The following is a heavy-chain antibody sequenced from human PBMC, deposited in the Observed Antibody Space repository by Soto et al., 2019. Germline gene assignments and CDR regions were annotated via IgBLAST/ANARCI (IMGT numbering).Heavy chain of an antibody. CDR2: IHYSGST. D-gene: IGHD3-22*01. V-gene: IGHV4-59*02. CDR1: GVSVSDYH. CDR3: ARDGGVYYDSSGYYLPPAFDI. Sequence: SETLSLTCSVSGVSVSDYHWTWLRLTPKKELQWIGFIHYSGSTNYNPSLKSRVTISVDTSKNQFSLKLSSATAADTAVYYCARDGGVYYDSSGYYLPPAFDIWGQGTMVTVSS. J-gene: IGHJ3*02.